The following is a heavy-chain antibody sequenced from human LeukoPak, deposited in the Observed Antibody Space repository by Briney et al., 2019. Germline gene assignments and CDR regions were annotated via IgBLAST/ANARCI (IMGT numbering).Heavy chain of an antibody. V-gene: IGHV1-46*01. CDR2: INPSGGNT. CDR1: GYTFTSYY. Sequence: ASVKVSCKASGYTFTSYYMHWVRQAPGQGLEWMGIINPSGGNTSYAQKFQGRVTMTRDTSTSTVYMELSSLRSEDTAVYYCARDQPRPYYYYYGMDVWGQGTTVTVSS. D-gene: IGHD1-14*01. J-gene: IGHJ6*02. CDR3: ARDQPRPYYYYYGMDV.